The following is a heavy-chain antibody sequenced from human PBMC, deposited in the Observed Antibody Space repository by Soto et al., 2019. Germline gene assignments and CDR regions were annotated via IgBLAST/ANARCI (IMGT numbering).Heavy chain of an antibody. CDR3: ARDGLITLGMFDH. J-gene: IGHJ5*02. Sequence: SVKVSCKASVGSFSSYAISWVRQAPGQGLEWMGGIIPIFGTANYAQKFQGRVTITADKSTSTAYMELSSLRSEDTAVYYCARDGLITLGMFDHWGQGTLVTVSS. CDR1: VGSFSSYA. V-gene: IGHV1-69*06. CDR2: IIPIFGTA. D-gene: IGHD3-22*01.